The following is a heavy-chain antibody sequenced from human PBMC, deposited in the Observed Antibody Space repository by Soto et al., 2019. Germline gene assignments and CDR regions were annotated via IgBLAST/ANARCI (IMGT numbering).Heavy chain of an antibody. D-gene: IGHD3-16*01. CDR2: IMQDGSEK. Sequence: EVQLVESGGGLVQPGGSLRLSCAASGFTFSSYWMSWVRQAPGKGLEWVANIMQDGSEKYYVDSVKGRFTISRDNAKNSLYLQMNSLRAEDTAVYYCARFAGWAIPDAFDIWGQGTMVTVSS. CDR3: ARFAGWAIPDAFDI. J-gene: IGHJ3*02. CDR1: GFTFSSYW. V-gene: IGHV3-7*01.